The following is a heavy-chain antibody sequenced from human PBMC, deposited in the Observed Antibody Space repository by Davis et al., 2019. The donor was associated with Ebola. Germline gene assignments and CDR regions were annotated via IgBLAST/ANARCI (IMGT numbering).Heavy chain of an antibody. J-gene: IGHJ4*02. V-gene: IGHV4-59*08. D-gene: IGHD6-6*01. CDR1: GGSISSYY. CDR2: IYYSGST. CDR3: ARGPIAAGA. Sequence: SETLSLTCTVSGGSISSYYWSWIRQPPGHGLHWIWYIYYSGSTNYNPSLKSRLTISVDPSKNQFSLKLSSVTAADTAVYYCARGPIAAGAWGQGTLVTVSS.